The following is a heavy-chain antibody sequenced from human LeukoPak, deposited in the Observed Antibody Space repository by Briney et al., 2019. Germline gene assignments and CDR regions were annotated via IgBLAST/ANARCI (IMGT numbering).Heavy chain of an antibody. J-gene: IGHJ4*02. CDR3: ASTPYSSPLGYFDY. V-gene: IGHV1-69*01. D-gene: IGHD6-13*01. CDR1: GGTFSSYA. CDR2: IIPIFGTA. Sequence: SVKVSCKASGGTFSSYAISWVRQAPGQGLEWMGGIIPIFGTANYAQKFQGRVTITADESTSTAYMELSSLRSEDTAVYYCASTPYSSPLGYFDYWGQGTLVTVSS.